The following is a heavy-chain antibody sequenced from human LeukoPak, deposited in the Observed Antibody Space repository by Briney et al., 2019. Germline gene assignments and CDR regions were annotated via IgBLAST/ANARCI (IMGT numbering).Heavy chain of an antibody. CDR3: AVLDSSKMYYFDY. V-gene: IGHV3-30-3*01. Sequence: PGGSLRLSCAASGFTFSSYAMHWVGQAPGKGLEWVAVISYDGSNKYYADSVKGRFTISRDNSKNTLYLQMNSLRAEDTAVYYCAVLDSSKMYYFDYWGQGTLVTVSS. CDR1: GFTFSSYA. CDR2: ISYDGSNK. D-gene: IGHD5-18*01. J-gene: IGHJ4*02.